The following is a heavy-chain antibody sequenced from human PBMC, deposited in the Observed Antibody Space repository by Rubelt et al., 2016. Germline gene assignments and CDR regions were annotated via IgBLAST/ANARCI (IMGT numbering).Heavy chain of an antibody. V-gene: IGHV4-34*01. CDR2: INHSGST. CDR3: ARGKEGLGVTMMDY. Sequence: QVQLQQWGAGLLKPSETLSLTCAVYGGSFSGYYWSWIRQPPGKGLEWIGEINHSGSTNYNPALKSRVTISVDTSKNPFALKRSSVTAAETAVYYCARGKEGLGVTMMDYWGQGTLVTVSS. CDR1: GGSFSGYY. D-gene: IGHD3-22*01. J-gene: IGHJ4*02.